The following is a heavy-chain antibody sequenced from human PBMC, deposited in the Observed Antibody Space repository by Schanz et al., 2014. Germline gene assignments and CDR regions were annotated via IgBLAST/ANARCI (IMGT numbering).Heavy chain of an antibody. CDR3: AKGMVYCSAGDCYGCYYYGLDV. CDR2: ISHSGGSK. J-gene: IGHJ6*02. Sequence: QVQLVESGGAVVQPGRSLRLSCAASGFTFSSYGMHWVRQAPGKGLEWVSSISHSGGSKYYADSVKGRFTISRDNSENTLYLQMNSLSADDTTVFCCAKGMVYCSAGDCYGCYYYGLDVWGQGTTVTVSS. CDR1: GFTFSSYG. D-gene: IGHD2-15*01. V-gene: IGHV3-NL1*01.